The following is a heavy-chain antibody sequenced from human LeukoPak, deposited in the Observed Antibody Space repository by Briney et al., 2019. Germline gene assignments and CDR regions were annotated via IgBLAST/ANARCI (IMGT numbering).Heavy chain of an antibody. Sequence: GESLKISCKGSGYSFTSYWIGWVRQMPGKGLEWMGIIYPGDSDTRYSPSFQGQVTISADKSISTAYLQWSSLKASDTAMYYCARQSGVGHYGTAAFDIWGQGTMVTVSS. J-gene: IGHJ3*02. V-gene: IGHV5-51*01. CDR2: IYPGDSDT. CDR1: GYSFTSYW. D-gene: IGHD3-16*01. CDR3: ARQSGVGHYGTAAFDI.